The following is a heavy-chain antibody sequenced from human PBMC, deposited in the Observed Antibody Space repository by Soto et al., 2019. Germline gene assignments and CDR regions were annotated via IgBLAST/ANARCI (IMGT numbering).Heavy chain of an antibody. CDR1: GFTFSSYA. D-gene: IGHD3-22*01. J-gene: IGHJ4*02. CDR2: ISYDGSNK. V-gene: IGHV3-30-3*01. CDR3: ARAGYYDSSGPISFDY. Sequence: QVQLVESGGGVVQPGRSLRLSCAASGFTFSSYAMHWVRQAPGKGLEWVAVISYDGSNKYYADSVKGRFTISRDNSKNTLYLQMNSLRAEDTAVYYCARAGYYDSSGPISFDYWGQGTLVTVSS.